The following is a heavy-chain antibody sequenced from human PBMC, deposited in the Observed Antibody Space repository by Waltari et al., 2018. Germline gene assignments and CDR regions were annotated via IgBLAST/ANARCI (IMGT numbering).Heavy chain of an antibody. D-gene: IGHD3-10*01. CDR2: VDPEDGEK. Sequence: EVQLLQSGTELKKPGTTVKISCQVSGYTFTDYYIHWVQQAPGKGPLWMGLVDPEDGEKIYAGKSQGRVTITADTSTDTAYMELSSLRSEDTVVYYCATALGDRSSASRAFDIWGLGTMITVSS. CDR3: ATALGDRSSASRAFDI. J-gene: IGHJ3*02. V-gene: IGHV1-69-2*01. CDR1: GYTFTDYY.